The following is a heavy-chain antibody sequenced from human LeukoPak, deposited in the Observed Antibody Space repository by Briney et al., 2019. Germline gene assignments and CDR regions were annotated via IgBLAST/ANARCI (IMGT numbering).Heavy chain of an antibody. V-gene: IGHV4-59*11. Sequence: SETLSLTCAVSDDSFSSHYWTWIRQPPGKGLEWIGYISYIGSTNYNPSLKSRVTISIDMSRNQFSLRLSPVTAADTAVYYCARDLVTVTKGFDIWGQGTMVSVSS. CDR3: ARDLVTVTKGFDI. D-gene: IGHD4-17*01. CDR2: ISYIGST. CDR1: DDSFSSHY. J-gene: IGHJ3*02.